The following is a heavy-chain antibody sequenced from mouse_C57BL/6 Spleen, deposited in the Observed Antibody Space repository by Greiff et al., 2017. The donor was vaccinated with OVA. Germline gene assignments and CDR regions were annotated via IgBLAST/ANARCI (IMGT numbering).Heavy chain of an antibody. V-gene: IGHV1-15*01. Sequence: SGAELVRPGASVTLSCKASGYTFTDYEMHWVKQTPVHGLEWIGAIDPETGGTAYNQKFKGKAILTADISSSTAYMELGSLTSEDSAVYYCTRAVFITTVVSAYWGQGTTLTVSS. CDR2: IDPETGGT. J-gene: IGHJ2*01. D-gene: IGHD1-1*01. CDR1: GYTFTDYE. CDR3: TRAVFITTVVSAY.